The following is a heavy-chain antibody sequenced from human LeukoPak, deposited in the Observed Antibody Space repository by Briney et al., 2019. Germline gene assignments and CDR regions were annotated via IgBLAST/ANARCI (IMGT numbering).Heavy chain of an antibody. J-gene: IGHJ4*02. D-gene: IGHD3-10*01. V-gene: IGHV4-34*01. CDR3: ARAPPWFGESNADY. Sequence: SETLSLTCAVYGGSFSGYYWSWIRQPPGKRLEWIGEINHSGSTNYNPSLKSRVTISVDTSKNQFSLKLSSVTAADTAVYYCARAPPWFGESNADYWGQGTLVTVSS. CDR2: INHSGST. CDR1: GGSFSGYY.